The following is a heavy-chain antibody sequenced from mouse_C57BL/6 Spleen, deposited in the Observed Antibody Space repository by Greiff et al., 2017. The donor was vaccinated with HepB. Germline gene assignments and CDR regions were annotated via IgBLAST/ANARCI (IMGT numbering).Heavy chain of an antibody. V-gene: IGHV1-85*01. Sequence: VQRVESGPELVKPGASVKLSCKASGYTFTSYDINWVKQRPGQGLEWIGWIYPRDGSTKYNEKFKGKATLTVDTSSSTAYMELHSLTSEDSAVYICARNQLGRGYYFDYWGQGTTLTVSS. CDR3: ARNQLGRGYYFDY. CDR1: GYTFTSYD. J-gene: IGHJ2*01. D-gene: IGHD4-1*02. CDR2: IYPRDGST.